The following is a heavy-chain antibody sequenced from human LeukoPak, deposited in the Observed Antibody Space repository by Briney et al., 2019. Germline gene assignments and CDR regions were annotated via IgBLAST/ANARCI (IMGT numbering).Heavy chain of an antibody. Sequence: PGGSLRLSCAASGFTFSSSGMHWVRQAPGKGLEWVAFIRYDGSNKYYADSVKGRFTISRDNSKNTLYLQMNSLRAEDTAVYYCAKDIINIVVVPAAIEEVGDYWGQGTLVTVSS. CDR2: IRYDGSNK. V-gene: IGHV3-30*02. J-gene: IGHJ4*02. CDR3: AKDIINIVVVPAAIEEVGDY. D-gene: IGHD2-2*01. CDR1: GFTFSSSG.